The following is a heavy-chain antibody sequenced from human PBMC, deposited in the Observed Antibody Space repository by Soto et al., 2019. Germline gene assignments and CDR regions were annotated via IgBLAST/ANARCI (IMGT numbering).Heavy chain of an antibody. J-gene: IGHJ4*02. CDR1: GFTFSSYS. CDR2: ISSSSSYT. CDR3: ARESSAGYSSAWYVPPDY. V-gene: IGHV3-21*06. Sequence: GGSLRLSCAASGFTFSSYSMNWVRQAPGKGLEWVSCISSSSSYTYYADSVKGRFTISRDNAKNSLYLQMSSLRAEDTAVYYCARESSAGYSSAWYVPPDYWGQGTLVTVS. D-gene: IGHD6-19*01.